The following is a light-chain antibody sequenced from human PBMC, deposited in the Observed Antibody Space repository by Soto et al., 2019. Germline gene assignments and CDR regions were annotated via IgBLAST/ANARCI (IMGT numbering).Light chain of an antibody. CDR1: RSVTTH. CDR2: DAS. Sequence: CPTPLSVSPGERATLSCWTSRSVTTHLAWFQQRPGQAPRFLIYDASTWDTGIPVRFSGSGSGTEFTLTISSLQSEDFGIYYCQQNKNWPRTFGGGTKVDI. J-gene: IGKJ4*02. CDR3: QQNKNWPRT. V-gene: IGKV3-15*01.